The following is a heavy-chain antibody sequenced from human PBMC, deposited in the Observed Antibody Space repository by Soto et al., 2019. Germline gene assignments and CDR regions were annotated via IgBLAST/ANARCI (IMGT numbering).Heavy chain of an antibody. Sequence: SGGSLRLSCAASGFTFSDYYMSWIRQAPGKGLEWVSYISSSSRYTNYADSVKGRFTISRDDAKNSLYLQMDSLRAEDTAVYYCARAAAGNSPFDYWGQGTLVTVSS. CDR1: GFTFSDYY. CDR2: ISSSSRYT. V-gene: IGHV3-11*06. D-gene: IGHD6-13*01. J-gene: IGHJ4*02. CDR3: ARAAAGNSPFDY.